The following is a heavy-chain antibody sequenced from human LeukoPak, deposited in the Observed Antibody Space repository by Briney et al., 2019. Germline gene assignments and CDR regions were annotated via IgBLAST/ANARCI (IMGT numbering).Heavy chain of an antibody. D-gene: IGHD2-15*01. Sequence: SGESLKISCKSSGYSFADYWIGWVREMPGKGLEWVGIIFPAGFEVKYSPSYQGVVIISVDKSLDTAYLQWSSLQASDTAMYYCATHGLEGGRGERCYRSFHYYGMDVWGQGTAVIVSS. J-gene: IGHJ6*02. CDR3: ATHGLEGGRGERCYRSFHYYGMDV. V-gene: IGHV5-51*01. CDR2: IFPAGFEV. CDR1: GYSFADYW.